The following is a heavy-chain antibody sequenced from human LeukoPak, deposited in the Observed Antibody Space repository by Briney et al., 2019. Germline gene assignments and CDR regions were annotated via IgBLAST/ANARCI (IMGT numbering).Heavy chain of an antibody. CDR2: LYSGGRT. D-gene: IGHD1-1*01. V-gene: IGHV3-53*01. CDR1: GLTVYTND. CDR3: TKSRPPVPY. Sequence: GGSLRLSCAASGLTVYTNDMSWVRQAPGKRLEWVSILYSGGRTYYGDSVKGRFTISRDNSRNTLYLQMNSLRAEDTAMYYCTKSRPPVPYWGQGTMVTVSS. J-gene: IGHJ3*01.